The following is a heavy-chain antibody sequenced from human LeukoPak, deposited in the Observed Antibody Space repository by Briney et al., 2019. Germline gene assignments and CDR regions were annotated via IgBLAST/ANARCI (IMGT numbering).Heavy chain of an antibody. D-gene: IGHD6-13*01. J-gene: IGHJ5*02. CDR2: IWTDGGT. Sequence: PGGSLRLSCAASGFTFSTSSMNWVRQAPGKGLEWVSVIWTDGGTYYADSVRGRFTISRDDSKNTLFLQMDRLRADDTAVYYCARDRAAADPWGQGTLVTVSS. CDR3: ARDRAAADP. V-gene: IGHV3-53*01. CDR1: GFTFSTSS.